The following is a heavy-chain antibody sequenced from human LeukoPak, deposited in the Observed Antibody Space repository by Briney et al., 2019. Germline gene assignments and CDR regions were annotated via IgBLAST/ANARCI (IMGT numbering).Heavy chain of an antibody. V-gene: IGHV4-4*07. CDR3: ARGPYSYDSSGAFDI. Sequence: PSQTLSLTCTVSGGSISGYYLSWIRQPAGKGLEWIGRISSSGSTNYNPSLKSRVTISVDQSKNQFSLKLSSVTAADTAVYFCARGPYSYDSSGAFDIWGQGTTVTVSS. J-gene: IGHJ3*02. CDR2: ISSSGST. CDR1: GGSISGYY. D-gene: IGHD3-22*01.